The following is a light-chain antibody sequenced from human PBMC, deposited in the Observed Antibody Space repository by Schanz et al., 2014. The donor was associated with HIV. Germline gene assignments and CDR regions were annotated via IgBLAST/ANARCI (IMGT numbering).Light chain of an antibody. Sequence: QSALTQPPSASGSPGQSVTISCTGTSSDVGGYNYVSWYQQHPGKAPKLMIYDVNNRPSGASNRFSGSKSGNTASLTISGLQAEDEADYYCSSYTTSGSLVFGGGTKVTVL. J-gene: IGLJ3*02. CDR2: DVN. CDR1: SSDVGGYNY. V-gene: IGLV2-14*03. CDR3: SSYTTSGSLV.